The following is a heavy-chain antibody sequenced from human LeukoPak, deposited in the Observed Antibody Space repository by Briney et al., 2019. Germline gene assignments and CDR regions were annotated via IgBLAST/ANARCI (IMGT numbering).Heavy chain of an antibody. J-gene: IGHJ4*02. Sequence: AASVKVSCKVSGYTLTELSMHWVRQAPGKGLEWMGGFDPEDGETIYAQKFQGRVTMTEDTSTDTAYMELSSLRSEDTAVYYCATLTWSSSWYLIEDYWGQGTLVTVSS. CDR2: FDPEDGET. D-gene: IGHD6-13*01. CDR3: ATLTWSSSWYLIEDY. V-gene: IGHV1-24*01. CDR1: GYTLTELS.